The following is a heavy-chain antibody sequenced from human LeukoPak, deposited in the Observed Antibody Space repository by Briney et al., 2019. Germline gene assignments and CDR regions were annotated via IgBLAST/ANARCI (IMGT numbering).Heavy chain of an antibody. J-gene: IGHJ6*01. CDR1: GFTFSDYY. CDR2: ISSSGSTI. V-gene: IGHV3-11*01. Sequence: GGSLRLTCAASGFTFSDYYMSWIRQAPGKGLEWVSYISSSGSTIYYADSVKGRFTISRDNAKNSLYLQMNSLRAEDTAVYYCARGVAYIVVVPGAIWFPSGEYGMDVWGQGTTVTVSS. D-gene: IGHD2-2*01. CDR3: ARGVAYIVVVPGAIWFPSGEYGMDV.